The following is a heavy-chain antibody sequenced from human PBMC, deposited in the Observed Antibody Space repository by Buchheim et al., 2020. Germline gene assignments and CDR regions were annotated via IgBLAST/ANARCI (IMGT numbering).Heavy chain of an antibody. CDR2: ISSSSSTI. CDR3: ARGTSDYYDSSGYYGDY. J-gene: IGHJ4*02. V-gene: IGHV3-48*01. Sequence: EVQLVESGGGLVQTGGSLRLSCAASGFTFSSYIMNWVRQAPGTGLEWVSYISSSSSTIYYADSVKGRFTISRDNAKNSLYLQMNSLRAEDTAVYYCARGTSDYYDSSGYYGDYWGQGTL. D-gene: IGHD3-22*01. CDR1: GFTFSSYI.